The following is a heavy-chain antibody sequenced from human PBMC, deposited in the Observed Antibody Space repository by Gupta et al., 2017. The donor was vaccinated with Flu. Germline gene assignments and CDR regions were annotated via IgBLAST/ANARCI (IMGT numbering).Heavy chain of an antibody. Sequence: EVQLVESGGGLVKPGGSLRLSCAASGFTFSSYSMNWVRQAPGKRLEWVSSISSSSSYIYYADSVKGRFTISRDNAKNSLYLQMNSLRAEDTAVYYCARDGLTDFWSGYRDWGQGTLVTVSS. V-gene: IGHV3-21*01. J-gene: IGHJ4*02. D-gene: IGHD3-3*01. CDR1: GFTFSSYS. CDR3: ARDGLTDFWSGYRD. CDR2: ISSSSSYI.